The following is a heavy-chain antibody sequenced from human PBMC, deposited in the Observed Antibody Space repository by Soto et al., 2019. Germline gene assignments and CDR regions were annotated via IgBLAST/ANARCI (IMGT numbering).Heavy chain of an antibody. J-gene: IGHJ5*01. D-gene: IGHD1-7*01. CDR1: GYTFTSYG. V-gene: IGHV1-18*01. CDR3: ARDNWNFLNCFDS. Sequence: QVQLVQSGAEVKKPGASVKVSCKASGYTFTSYGISWVRQAPGQGLEWMGWISAYNGNTKYAQKLQGRVTMTTENSTSTAYMELRSLSSDDTAVYYCARDNWNFLNCFDSWGQGTLVTVSS. CDR2: ISAYNGNT.